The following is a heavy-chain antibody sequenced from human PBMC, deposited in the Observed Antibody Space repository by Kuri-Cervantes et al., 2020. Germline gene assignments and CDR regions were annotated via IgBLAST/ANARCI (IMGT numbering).Heavy chain of an antibody. CDR1: GGSISSSSYY. V-gene: IGHV3-21*01. Sequence: ETLSLTCTVSGGSISSSSYYWGWVRQAPGKGLEWVSSISSSSSYIYYADSVKGRFTISRDNAKNSLYLQMNSLRAEDTAVYYCARARRFFGYYFDYWGQGTLVTVSS. D-gene: IGHD3-3*01. J-gene: IGHJ4*02. CDR2: ISSSSSYI. CDR3: ARARRFFGYYFDY.